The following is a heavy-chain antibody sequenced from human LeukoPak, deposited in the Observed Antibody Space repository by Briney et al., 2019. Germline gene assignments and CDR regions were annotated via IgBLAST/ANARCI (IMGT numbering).Heavy chain of an antibody. D-gene: IGHD3-3*01. J-gene: IGHJ6*03. CDR1: GGSISSSSYY. CDR2: IYYSGST. Sequence: PSETLSLTCTVSGGSISSSSYYWGWIRQPPGKGLEWIGSIYYSGSTYYNPSLKSRVTISVDTSKNQFSLKLSSVTAADTAVYYCAGEAAGRFYMDVWGKGTTVTVSS. CDR3: AGEAAGRFYMDV. V-gene: IGHV4-39*07.